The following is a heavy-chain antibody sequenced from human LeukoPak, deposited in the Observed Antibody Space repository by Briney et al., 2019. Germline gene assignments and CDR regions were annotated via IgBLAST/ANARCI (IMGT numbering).Heavy chain of an antibody. D-gene: IGHD4-17*01. CDR3: ATTTEDQPPPPDY. V-gene: IGHV5-51*01. Sequence: GESLKISCKASGYTFTNYHIAWVRQMAGEGLEWMGIINPGGSDTRYSPSFQGQVTISADKSISTAYLQWSSLKASDTAMYYCATTTEDQPPPPDYWGQGTLVTVSS. J-gene: IGHJ4*02. CDR1: GYTFTNYH. CDR2: INPGGSDT.